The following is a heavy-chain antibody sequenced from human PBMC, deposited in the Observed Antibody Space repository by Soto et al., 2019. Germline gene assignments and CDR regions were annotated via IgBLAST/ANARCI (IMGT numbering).Heavy chain of an antibody. CDR2: ISGSGGST. D-gene: IGHD5-18*01. V-gene: IGHV3-23*01. CDR3: AKLGKVIQLWPPYYFDY. CDR1: GFTFSSYA. Sequence: GGSLRLSCAASGFTFSSYAMSWVRQAPGKGLEWVSAISGSGGSTYYADSVKGRFTISRDNSKNTLYLQMNSLRAEDTAVYYCAKLGKVIQLWPPYYFDYWGQGTLVTVSS. J-gene: IGHJ4*02.